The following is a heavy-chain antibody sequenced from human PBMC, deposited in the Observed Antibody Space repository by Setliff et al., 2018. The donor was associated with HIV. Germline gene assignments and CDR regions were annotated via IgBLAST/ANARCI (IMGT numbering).Heavy chain of an antibody. D-gene: IGHD2-21*01. V-gene: IGHV1-3*01. CDR3: ARGVDCGGDCYPDY. CDR2: ISAYNGNT. Sequence: GASVKVSCKASGYTFTSYAMHWVRQAPGQRFEWMGWISAYNGNTNYAQKLQGRVTITADKSTSTVHMEVRSLRSEDTAMYYCARGVDCGGDCYPDYWGQGTLVTVSS. CDR1: GYTFTSYA. J-gene: IGHJ4*02.